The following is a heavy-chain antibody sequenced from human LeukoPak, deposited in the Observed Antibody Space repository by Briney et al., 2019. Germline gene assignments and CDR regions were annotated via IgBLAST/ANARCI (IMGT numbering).Heavy chain of an antibody. CDR3: ATGIAAAGTGY. CDR1: GGTYISYA. V-gene: IGHV1-69*05. CDR2: IIPIFGTA. D-gene: IGHD6-13*01. Sequence: ASVKVSCKASGGTYISYAISWVRQAPGQGQEWMGRIIPIFGTANYAQKFQGRVTITTDESTSTAYMELSSLRSEDTAVYYCATGIAAAGTGYWGQGTLVTVSS. J-gene: IGHJ4*02.